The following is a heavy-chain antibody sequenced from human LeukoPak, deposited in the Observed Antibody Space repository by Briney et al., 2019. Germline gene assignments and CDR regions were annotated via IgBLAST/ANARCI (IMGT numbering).Heavy chain of an antibody. D-gene: IGHD3-9*01. CDR2: VTSYNGDT. J-gene: IGHJ5*02. V-gene: IGHV1-18*01. CDR3: AKDWHILTGRNCFDP. Sequence: ASVKVSCKASGYTFNNYGISWVRQAPGQGLEWMGWVTSYNGDTNYAQKFQGRVTMSTDTSTSTSYMELRSLRFDDTAIYYCAKDWHILTGRNCFDPWGQGTLVTVSS. CDR1: GYTFNNYG.